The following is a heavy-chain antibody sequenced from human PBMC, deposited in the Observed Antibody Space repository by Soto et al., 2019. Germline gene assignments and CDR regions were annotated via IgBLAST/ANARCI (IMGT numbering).Heavy chain of an antibody. V-gene: IGHV3-30-3*02. Sequence: GGSLRLSCAASGFTFSSYAMHWVRQAPGKGLEWVAVISYDGSNKYYADSVKGRFTISRDNSKNTLYLQMRSLRAEDTARYFCAKSPQRVFAYFDIWGQGSLVTVSS. CDR3: AKSPQRVFAYFDI. CDR2: ISYDGSNK. D-gene: IGHD3-3*01. J-gene: IGHJ4*02. CDR1: GFTFSSYA.